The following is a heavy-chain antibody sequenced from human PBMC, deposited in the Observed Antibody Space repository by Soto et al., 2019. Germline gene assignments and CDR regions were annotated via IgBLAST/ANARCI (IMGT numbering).Heavy chain of an antibody. CDR3: AKDLSMFVDILTQIYGMDV. J-gene: IGHJ6*02. V-gene: IGHV3-23*01. CDR1: GFTFSSYA. D-gene: IGHD3-9*01. CDR2: ISGSGGST. Sequence: GGSLRLSCAASGFTFSSYAMSWVRQAPGKGLEWVSAISGSGGSTYYADSVKGRFTISRDNSKNTLYLQMNSLRAEDTAVYYCAKDLSMFVDILTQIYGMDVWGQGTTVTVSS.